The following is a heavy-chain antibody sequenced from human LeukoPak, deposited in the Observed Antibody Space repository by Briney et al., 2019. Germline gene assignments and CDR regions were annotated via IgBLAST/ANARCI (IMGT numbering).Heavy chain of an antibody. Sequence: GESLKISFKGSGYRFTNTWIAWVRQMPGKGLGWVGSIFPADSDTRNSPSFRGQVTISADKSTSTAYLQWSSLKASDTAIYYCARVGYSSYGMDVWGKGTTVTVSS. J-gene: IGHJ6*03. D-gene: IGHD3-22*01. CDR2: IFPADSDT. CDR3: ARVGYSSYGMDV. V-gene: IGHV5-51*01. CDR1: GYRFTNTW.